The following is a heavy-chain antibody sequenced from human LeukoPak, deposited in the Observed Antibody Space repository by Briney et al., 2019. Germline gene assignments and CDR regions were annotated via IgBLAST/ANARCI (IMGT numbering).Heavy chain of an antibody. J-gene: IGHJ5*02. CDR1: GYTFISYG. CDR3: ARSHSSSSFHWFDP. CDR2: ISAYNGNT. Sequence: ASVKVSCKASGYTFISYGISWVRQAPGQGLEWMGWISAYNGNTNYAQKLQGRVTMTTDTSTSTAYMELRSLRSDDTAVYYCARSHSSSSFHWFDPWGQGTLVTVSS. V-gene: IGHV1-18*01. D-gene: IGHD6-13*01.